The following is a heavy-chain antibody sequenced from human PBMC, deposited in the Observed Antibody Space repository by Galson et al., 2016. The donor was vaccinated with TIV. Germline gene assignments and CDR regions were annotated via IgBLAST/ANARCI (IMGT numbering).Heavy chain of an antibody. D-gene: IGHD3-22*01. CDR3: AKSFQYFYDNSGYFPYGFHN. CDR1: GFTFSSWP. CDR2: ISASGGNT. Sequence: SLRLSCAASGFTFSSWPMSWVRRAPGKGLEWVSAISASGGNTFYADSVKGRFTIPRDNSKKTLYLQMNSLRAEDTAVYYCAKSFQYFYDNSGYFPYGFHNWGRGTMVTVSS. J-gene: IGHJ3*02. V-gene: IGHV3-23*01.